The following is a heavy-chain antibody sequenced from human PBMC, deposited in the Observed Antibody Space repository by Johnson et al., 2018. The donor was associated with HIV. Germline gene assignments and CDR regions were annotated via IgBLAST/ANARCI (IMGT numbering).Heavy chain of an antibody. Sequence: QVQLVESGGGVVQPGGSLRLSCKASGFTFSNYGIHWVRQAPGKGLEWVTFIQFDGSHKYSADFVKGRFTISRDDSKNTVYLQMNSLKIDDTAVYYCTRGHEWPNFFDIWGQGTVVTVSS. CDR1: GFTFSNYG. D-gene: IGHD3-3*01. CDR2: IQFDGSHK. CDR3: TRGHEWPNFFDI. V-gene: IGHV3-30*02. J-gene: IGHJ3*02.